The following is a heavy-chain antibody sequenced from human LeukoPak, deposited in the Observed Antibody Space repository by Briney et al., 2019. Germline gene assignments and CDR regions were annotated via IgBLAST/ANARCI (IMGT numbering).Heavy chain of an antibody. J-gene: IGHJ5*02. CDR1: GGSISSSGSY. Sequence: SETLSLTCTVSGGSISSSGSYWSWIRQPPGKGLGWIGSIYYSGNTYNPSLKSRVTISVDSSKNQFSLNLTSVNAADTAVYYCARVMAARREDLNWFDPWGQGTLVTVSS. D-gene: IGHD6-6*01. CDR3: ARVMAARREDLNWFDP. CDR2: IYYSGNT. V-gene: IGHV4-39*07.